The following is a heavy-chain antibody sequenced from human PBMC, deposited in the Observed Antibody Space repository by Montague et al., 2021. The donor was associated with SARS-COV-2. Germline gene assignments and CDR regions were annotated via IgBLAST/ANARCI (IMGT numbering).Heavy chain of an antibody. Sequence: SETLSLTCAVYGGSFSTYYWAWIRQSPGKGLEWIGNIDHSGKTNYNPSLKSRVSISVDTSSSQLSLYLTSVTAADAAVYYCARDQTVLEWIWYGMDVWGPGTTVTVPS. J-gene: IGHJ6*02. CDR3: ARDQTVLEWIWYGMDV. V-gene: IGHV4-34*01. D-gene: IGHD3-3*01. CDR2: IDHSGKT. CDR1: GGSFSTYY.